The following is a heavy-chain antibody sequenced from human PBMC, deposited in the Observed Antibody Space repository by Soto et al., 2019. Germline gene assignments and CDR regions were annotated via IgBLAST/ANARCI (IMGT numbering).Heavy chain of an antibody. J-gene: IGHJ4*02. CDR3: ARGPPIFY. Sequence: QLPLQESGSKLVKPSQTLSLTCAVSGGSISSGGYSWSWIRQPPGKGLEWIGYIYHSVSTYYNPSLKSRVTISVDRSKNQFSLKLSSVTAADTAVYYCARGPPIFYWGQGTLVTVSS. V-gene: IGHV4-30-2*01. CDR1: GGSISSGGYS. D-gene: IGHD3-9*01. CDR2: IYHSVST.